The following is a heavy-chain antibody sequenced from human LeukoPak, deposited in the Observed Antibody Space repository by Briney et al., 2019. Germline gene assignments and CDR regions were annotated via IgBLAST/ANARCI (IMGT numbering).Heavy chain of an antibody. CDR2: ISFRSSI. CDR3: ARAYYYDSSGYFTALFY. CDR1: GFIFNSYS. D-gene: IGHD3-22*01. V-gene: IGHV3-21*04. J-gene: IGHJ4*02. Sequence: GGSLRLSCAASGFIFNSYSMNWVRQAPGKGLEWVSSISFRSSISYTASVKGRFTISRDNAKNTLYLQMNSLRAEDTAVYYCARAYYYDSSGYFTALFYWGQGTLVTVSS.